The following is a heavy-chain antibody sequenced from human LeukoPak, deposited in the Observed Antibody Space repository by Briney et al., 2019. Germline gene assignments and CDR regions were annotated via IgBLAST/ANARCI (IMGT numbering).Heavy chain of an antibody. CDR1: GVSITNYY. J-gene: IGHJ4*02. V-gene: IGHV4-4*07. Sequence: SETLSLTCSVSGVSITNYYWAWIRQPAGKGLEWIGRIYISGSTNYNPSLKSRVSISIDKTNNQFSLKLRSVAAADTAVYYCARDYLVGAPLDSWGQGTLVTVSS. CDR3: ARDYLVGAPLDS. CDR2: IYISGST. D-gene: IGHD1-26*01.